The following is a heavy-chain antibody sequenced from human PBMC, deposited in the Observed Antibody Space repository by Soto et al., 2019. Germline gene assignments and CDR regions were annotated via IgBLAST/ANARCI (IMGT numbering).Heavy chain of an antibody. J-gene: IGHJ4*02. CDR1: GDSISSSNYF. CDR2: IFYSGST. D-gene: IGHD3-10*01. Sequence: PSETLSLTCTVSGDSISSSNYFWVWIRQPPGKGLEWIGTIFYSGSTYYNPSLTSRVTISVDTSKNQFSLKLTSGTAADTALYYCARRYGWLYFDYWGQGSLVTVSS. V-gene: IGHV4-39*01. CDR3: ARRYGWLYFDY.